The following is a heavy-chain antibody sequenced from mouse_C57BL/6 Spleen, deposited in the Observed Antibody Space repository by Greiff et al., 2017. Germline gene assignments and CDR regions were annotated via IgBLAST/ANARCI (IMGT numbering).Heavy chain of an antibody. CDR1: GYTFTRCW. V-gene: IGHV1-50*01. J-gene: IGHJ2*01. Sequence: QVQLKQPGAELVKPGASVKLSCKASGYTFTRCWMQWVKQRPGQGLEWIGEIDPSDSYTNYTHKFKGKATLTVDTSSSTAYMQLSSLTSEDSAVYYCARYGSSHLDYWGQGTTRTVSS. CDR3: ARYGSSHLDY. D-gene: IGHD1-1*01. CDR2: IDPSDSYT.